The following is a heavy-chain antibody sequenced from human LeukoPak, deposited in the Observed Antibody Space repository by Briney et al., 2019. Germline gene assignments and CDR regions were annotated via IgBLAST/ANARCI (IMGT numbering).Heavy chain of an antibody. CDR3: ARAHNWKYGSFDF. CDR2: VSSSSSYI. D-gene: IGHD1-7*01. Sequence: GGSLRLSCVVSGFTFSTFTMNWVRQAPGKGLEWVSCVSSSSSYIYYADSVKGRFTISRDNAKNSLYLQMNSLRAEDTAVYYCARAHNWKYGSFDFWGQGTLVTVSS. J-gene: IGHJ4*02. V-gene: IGHV3-21*01. CDR1: GFTFSTFT.